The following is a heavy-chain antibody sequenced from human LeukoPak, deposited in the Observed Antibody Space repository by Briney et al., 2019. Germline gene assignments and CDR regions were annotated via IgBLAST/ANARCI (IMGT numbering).Heavy chain of an antibody. CDR1: GFTFSSYA. Sequence: GGSLRLSCAASGFTFSSYAMSWVRQAPGKGLEWVSAISGSGGSTYYADSVKGRFTISRDNSKNTLYLQMNSLRAEDTAVYYCAKGALVIAAAGASFDYWGQGTLVTVSS. CDR2: ISGSGGST. CDR3: AKGALVIAAAGASFDY. J-gene: IGHJ4*02. V-gene: IGHV3-23*01. D-gene: IGHD6-13*01.